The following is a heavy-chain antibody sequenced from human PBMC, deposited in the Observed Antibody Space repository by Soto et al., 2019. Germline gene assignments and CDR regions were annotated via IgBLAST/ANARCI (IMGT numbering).Heavy chain of an antibody. V-gene: IGHV3-23*01. Sequence: GGALRLSFAAPGFTFSSYALSWVPQAPGKGLEWVSAISGSGGSTYYADSVKGRFTISRDNSKNTLYLQMNSLRAEDTAVYYCAKGIVVVPAATTQSDYWGQGTLVTVSS. CDR1: GFTFSSYA. CDR2: ISGSGGST. D-gene: IGHD2-2*01. J-gene: IGHJ4*02. CDR3: AKGIVVVPAATTQSDY.